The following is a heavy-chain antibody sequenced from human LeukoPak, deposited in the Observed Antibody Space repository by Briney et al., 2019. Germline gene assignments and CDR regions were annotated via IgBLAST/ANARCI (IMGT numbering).Heavy chain of an antibody. CDR3: AREVVVPGAPHYFDY. CDR1: GFTFSDYY. CDR2: ISSSGATI. D-gene: IGHD2-2*01. V-gene: IGHV3-11*01. Sequence: GGSLRLSCAASGFTFSDYYMSWIRQAPGKGLEWVSYISSSGATIYYADSVKGRFTISRDNAKNSLYLQMNSLRAEDTAVYYCAREVVVPGAPHYFDYWGQGTLVTVSS. J-gene: IGHJ4*02.